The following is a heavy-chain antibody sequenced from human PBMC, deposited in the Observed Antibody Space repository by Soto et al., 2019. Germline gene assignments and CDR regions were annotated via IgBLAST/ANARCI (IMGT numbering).Heavy chain of an antibody. Sequence: QVQLVESGGGVVQPGRSLRLSCAASGFTFSSYGMHWVRQAPGKGLVWVAVISYDGSNKYYADSVKGRFTISRDNSKNTLYLQMNSLRAEDTAVYYCAQARFLEWLLDYWGQGTLVTVSS. CDR3: AQARFLEWLLDY. CDR1: GFTFSSYG. CDR2: ISYDGSNK. J-gene: IGHJ4*02. V-gene: IGHV3-30*03. D-gene: IGHD3-3*01.